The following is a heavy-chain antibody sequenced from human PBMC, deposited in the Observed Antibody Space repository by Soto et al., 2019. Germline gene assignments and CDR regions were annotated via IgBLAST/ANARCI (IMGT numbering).Heavy chain of an antibody. J-gene: IGHJ6*02. V-gene: IGHV4-39*01. D-gene: IGHD4-4*01. CDR2: IYYSGST. CDR3: ARHVLDYSNYDYYYYYGMDV. CDR1: GGSISSSSYY. Sequence: SETLSLTCTVSGGSISSSSYYWGWIRQHPGKGLEWIGSIYYSGSTYYNPSLKSRVTISVDTSKNQFSLKLSSVTAADTAVYYCARHVLDYSNYDYYYYYGMDVWGQGTTVTVSS.